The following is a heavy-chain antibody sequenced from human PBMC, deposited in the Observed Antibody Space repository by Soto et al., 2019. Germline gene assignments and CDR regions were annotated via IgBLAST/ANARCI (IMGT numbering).Heavy chain of an antibody. Sequence: QVQLQESGPGLVKPSETLSLTCTVSGGSVSTGSYYWTWIRQPPGKGLEWIGHIYYSGSTNYNPSLKCRVTISLDTSRNQFSLKLSSVTAADTAVYYCAREYHPWGQGTLVTVSS. J-gene: IGHJ5*02. V-gene: IGHV4-61*01. CDR3: AREYHP. D-gene: IGHD2-2*02. CDR1: GGSVSTGSYY. CDR2: IYYSGST.